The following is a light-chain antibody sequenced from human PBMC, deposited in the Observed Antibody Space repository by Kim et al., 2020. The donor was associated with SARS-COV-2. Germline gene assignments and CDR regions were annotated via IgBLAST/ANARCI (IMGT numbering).Light chain of an antibody. CDR1: QNIEYTY. CDR3: QQYGSSPYN. J-gene: IGKJ2*01. V-gene: IGKV3-20*01. CDR2: GAS. Sequence: LSPGETATLSCRASQNIEYTYLAWYQQKPGQAPRLLIFGASSRATGIPDRFSGSGSGTDFTLTITRLEPEDFAVYYCQQYGSSPYNFGQGTKLEIK.